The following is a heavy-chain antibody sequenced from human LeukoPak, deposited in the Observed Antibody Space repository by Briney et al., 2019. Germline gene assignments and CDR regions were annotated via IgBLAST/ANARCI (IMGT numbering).Heavy chain of an antibody. J-gene: IGHJ5*02. CDR1: GGSVSFYY. V-gene: IGHV4-59*02. Sequence: SETLSLTCTVSGGSVSFYYWSWIRQPPGKGLEWIGYIYYSGSTNYNPSLKSRVTISVDTSKNQFSLKVSSVTAADTAVYYCARSRAFNSGAFDPWGQGSLVTVSS. CDR2: IYYSGST. CDR3: ARSRAFNSGAFDP. D-gene: IGHD1-26*01.